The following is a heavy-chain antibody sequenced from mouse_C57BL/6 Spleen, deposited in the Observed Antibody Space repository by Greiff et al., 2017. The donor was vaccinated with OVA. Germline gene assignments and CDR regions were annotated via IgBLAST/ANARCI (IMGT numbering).Heavy chain of an antibody. CDR1: GYTFTSYW. CDR3: ARSGRDDYDWFAY. CDR2: IDPSDSYT. J-gene: IGHJ3*01. V-gene: IGHV1-50*01. Sequence: QVQLQQPGAELVKPGASVKLSCKASGYTFTSYWMQWVKQRPGQGLEWIGEIDPSDSYTNYNQKFKGKATLTVDTSSSTAYSQLSSLTSEDTAVYYCARSGRDDYDWFAYWGQGTLVTVSA. D-gene: IGHD2-4*01.